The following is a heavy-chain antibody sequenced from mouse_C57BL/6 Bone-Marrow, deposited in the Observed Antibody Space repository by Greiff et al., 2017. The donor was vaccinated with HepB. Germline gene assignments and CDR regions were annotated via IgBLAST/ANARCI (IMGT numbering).Heavy chain of an antibody. V-gene: IGHV5-12*01. CDR3: ARQRDYDFYAMDY. D-gene: IGHD2-4*01. J-gene: IGHJ4*01. Sequence: EVQGVESGGGLVQPGGSLKLSCAASGFTFSDYYMYWVRQTPEKRLEWVAYISNGGGSTYYPDTVKGRFTISRDNAKNTLYLQMSRLKSEDTAMYYCARQRDYDFYAMDYWGQGTSVTVSS. CDR1: GFTFSDYY. CDR2: ISNGGGST.